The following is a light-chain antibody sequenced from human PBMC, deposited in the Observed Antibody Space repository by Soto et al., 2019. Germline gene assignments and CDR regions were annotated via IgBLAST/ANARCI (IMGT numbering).Light chain of an antibody. V-gene: IGLV1-47*01. CDR2: RNV. J-gene: IGLJ2*01. CDR1: SSNIGSNY. Sequence: QSVLTQPPSASGTPGQGIAISCSGSSSNIGSNYVYWYQQLPGTAPKLLIYRNVKRPSGVPDRFSGSKSGTSASLAISGLRSDDEADYYCAVWDDSLSGVIFGGGTKLTVL. CDR3: AVWDDSLSGVI.